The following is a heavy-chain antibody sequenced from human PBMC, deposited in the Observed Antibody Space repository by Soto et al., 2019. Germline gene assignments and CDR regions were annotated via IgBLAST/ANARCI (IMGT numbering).Heavy chain of an antibody. Sequence: QVQLVQSGAEVKKPGSSVKVSCKASGGTFSNYAVSWVRQAPGQGLDWMGGIIPMFGTANYAQKFQGRVTITADESTSTAYMYLSSLRSEDTAVYYCAGNRSPENPLWFGEYYSMDVWGQGTTVTVSS. V-gene: IGHV1-69*12. CDR2: IIPMFGTA. J-gene: IGHJ6*02. CDR3: AGNRSPENPLWFGEYYSMDV. CDR1: GGTFSNYA. D-gene: IGHD3-10*01.